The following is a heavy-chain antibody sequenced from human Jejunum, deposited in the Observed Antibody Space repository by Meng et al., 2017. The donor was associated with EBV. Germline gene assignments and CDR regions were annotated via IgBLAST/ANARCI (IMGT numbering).Heavy chain of an antibody. Sequence: EVQLVESGGGLVQRGGSLRLSCAASGFTFNSFTMNWVRQAPGKGLEWVSGVSERGGGTYYADSVRGRFTISRDNSKRTVFLQMNSLRVEDTAIYYCAKRRERWLDYWGQGALVTVSS. CDR2: VSERGGGT. CDR3: AKRRERWLDY. V-gene: IGHV3-23*04. J-gene: IGHJ4*02. D-gene: IGHD5-24*01. CDR1: GFTFNSFT.